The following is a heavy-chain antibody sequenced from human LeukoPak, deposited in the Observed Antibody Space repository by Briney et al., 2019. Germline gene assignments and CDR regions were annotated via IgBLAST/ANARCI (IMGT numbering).Heavy chain of an antibody. J-gene: IGHJ6*02. CDR2: INHSGST. CDR3: ARGNFAPDDSSGYYGDYYYYYGMDV. D-gene: IGHD3-22*01. CDR1: GGSFSGYY. Sequence: KSSETLSLTCAVYGGSFSGYYWSWIRQPPGKGLEWIGEINHSGSTNYNPSLKSRVTISVDTSKNQFSLKLSSVTAADTAVYYCARGNFAPDDSSGYYGDYYYYYGMDVWGQGTTVTVSS. V-gene: IGHV4-34*01.